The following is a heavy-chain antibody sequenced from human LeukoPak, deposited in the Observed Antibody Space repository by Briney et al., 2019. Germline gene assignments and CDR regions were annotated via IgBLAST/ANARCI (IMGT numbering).Heavy chain of an antibody. CDR2: INHSGST. CDR1: GGSISSSNW. V-gene: IGHV4-4*02. CDR3: ARDKH. Sequence: PSGTLSLTCAVSGGSISSSNWWSWVRQPPGKGLEWIGEINHSGSTNYNPSLKSRVTISVDTSKNQFSLKLSSVTAADTAVYYCARDKHWGQGTLVTVSS. J-gene: IGHJ1*01.